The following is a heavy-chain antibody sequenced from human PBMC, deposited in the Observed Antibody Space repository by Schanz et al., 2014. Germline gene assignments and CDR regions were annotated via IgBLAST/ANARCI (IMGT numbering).Heavy chain of an antibody. J-gene: IGHJ4*02. CDR2: INTSSGDT. CDR1: AHCLTSYS. CDR3: ARGIGGYGANNYFDY. V-gene: IGHV1-3*04. D-gene: IGHD5-12*01. Sequence: QIQLVQSGPAVKKPGATVKVSCKASAHCLTSYSMHWVPQAPGQRLEWMGWINTSSGDTKYSQNFQGRVTITRDTSASTAYMQLSRLRSEDTAVYSCARGIGGYGANNYFDYWGQGTLVTVSS.